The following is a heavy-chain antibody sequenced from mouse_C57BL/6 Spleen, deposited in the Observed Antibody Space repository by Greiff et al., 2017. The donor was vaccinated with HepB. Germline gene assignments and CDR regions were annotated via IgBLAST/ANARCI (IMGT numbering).Heavy chain of an antibody. CDR3: VRQHIYYYGSSPLYYAMDY. CDR2: IRSKSNNYAT. Sequence: EVMLVESGGGLVQPKGSLKLSCAASGFSFNTYAMNWVRQAPGKGLEWVARIRSKSNNYATYYADSVKDRFTISRDDSESMLYLQMNNLKTEDTAMYYCVRQHIYYYGSSPLYYAMDYWGQGTSVTVSS. CDR1: GFSFNTYA. D-gene: IGHD1-1*01. V-gene: IGHV10-1*01. J-gene: IGHJ4*01.